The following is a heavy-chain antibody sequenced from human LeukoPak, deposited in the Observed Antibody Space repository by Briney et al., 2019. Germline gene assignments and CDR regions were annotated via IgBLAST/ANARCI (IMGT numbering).Heavy chain of an antibody. V-gene: IGHV1-2*02. Sequence: ASVKVSCKTSGYTFTGYYIYWVRQALGRVLEWMGWINPNSGGTNYAQKFQGRVTMTRDTSISTAYMELSRLRSDDTAVYYCASGYKTVSVFDHWGQGTLVTVSS. CDR3: ASGYKTVSVFDH. CDR1: GYTFTGYY. D-gene: IGHD5-24*01. CDR2: INPNSGGT. J-gene: IGHJ4*02.